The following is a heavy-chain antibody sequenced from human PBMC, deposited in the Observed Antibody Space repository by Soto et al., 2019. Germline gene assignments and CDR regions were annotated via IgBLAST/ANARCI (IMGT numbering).Heavy chain of an antibody. CDR2: INHSGST. V-gene: IGHV4-34*01. CDR3: ARGRRYYDFWSGYCPFDY. J-gene: IGHJ4*02. Sequence: SETLSLTCAVYGGSFSGYYWSWIRQPPGKGLEWIGEINHSGSTNYNPSLKSRVTISVDTSKNQFSLKLSSVTAADTAVYYCARGRRYYDFWSGYCPFDYWGQGTLVTVS. CDR1: GGSFSGYY. D-gene: IGHD3-3*01.